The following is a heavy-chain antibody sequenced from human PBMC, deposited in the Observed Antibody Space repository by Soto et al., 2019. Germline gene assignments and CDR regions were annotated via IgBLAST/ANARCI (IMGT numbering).Heavy chain of an antibody. V-gene: IGHV1-46*01. Sequence: ASVKVSCKASGYNFTSYYMHWVRQAPGQGLEWMGIINPSGGSTSYAQKFQGRVTMTRDTSTSTVYMELSSLRSEDTAVYYCATEPYDILSGYKLWGQGILVTFSS. CDR3: ATEPYDILSGYKL. CDR1: GYNFTSYY. D-gene: IGHD3-9*01. J-gene: IGHJ4*02. CDR2: INPSGGST.